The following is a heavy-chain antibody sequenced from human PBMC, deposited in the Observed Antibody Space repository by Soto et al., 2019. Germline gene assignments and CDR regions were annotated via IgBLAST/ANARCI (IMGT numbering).Heavy chain of an antibody. D-gene: IGHD5-12*01. V-gene: IGHV4-34*01. CDR3: ARSLVEVATIHEDYFDY. J-gene: IGHJ4*02. CDR2: INHRGDT. CDR1: GGSFSGLY. Sequence: SETLSLTCAVYGGSFSGLYWNWIRQPPGKGLEWIAEINHRGDTNYNPSLESRVTISVDTSKNQFSLKLNSVTAADTAVYYCARSLVEVATIHEDYFDYWGQGTPVTVSS.